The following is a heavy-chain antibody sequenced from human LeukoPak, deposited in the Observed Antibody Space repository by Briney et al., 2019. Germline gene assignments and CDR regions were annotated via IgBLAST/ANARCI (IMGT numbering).Heavy chain of an antibody. V-gene: IGHV3-7*03. J-gene: IGHJ5*02. D-gene: IGHD3-10*01. Sequence: GGSLRLSCAASGFTFSGYWMTWVRQAPGKGLEWVANIKEDGGEGYYVDSVKGRFTISRDNAKNSLYLQMSSLRAEDTAVYYCARVCCYFDSGSKPNWFDPWGQGTLVTVSS. CDR2: IKEDGGEG. CDR3: ARVCCYFDSGSKPNWFDP. CDR1: GFTFSGYW.